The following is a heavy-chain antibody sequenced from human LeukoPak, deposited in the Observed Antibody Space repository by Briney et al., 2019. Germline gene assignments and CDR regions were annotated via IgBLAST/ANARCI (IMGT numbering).Heavy chain of an antibody. J-gene: IGHJ4*02. D-gene: IGHD6-19*01. Sequence: SETLSLTCAVSGYSISSGYYWGWIRQPPGKGLEWIGNIYHSGSAYYNPSLKSRVTMSVDTSKNQFSLKLSSVTATDTAMYYCVKDIYNSDWTALDYWGQGTLVTVSS. CDR1: GYSISSGYY. V-gene: IGHV4-38-2*02. CDR3: VKDIYNSDWTALDY. CDR2: IYHSGSA.